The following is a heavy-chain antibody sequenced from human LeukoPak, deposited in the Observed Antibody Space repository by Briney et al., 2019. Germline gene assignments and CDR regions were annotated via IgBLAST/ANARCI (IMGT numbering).Heavy chain of an antibody. Sequence: PGGSLRLSCAASGFTFSSYAMSGVRQAPGKGLEWVSAISVSGGSTYYADSVKGRFTISRDNSKNTLYLQMNSLRAEDTAVYYCAISSSKYKYWGQGTLVTVSS. CDR3: AISSSKYKY. CDR1: GFTFSSYA. J-gene: IGHJ4*02. V-gene: IGHV3-23*01. D-gene: IGHD6-6*01. CDR2: ISVSGGST.